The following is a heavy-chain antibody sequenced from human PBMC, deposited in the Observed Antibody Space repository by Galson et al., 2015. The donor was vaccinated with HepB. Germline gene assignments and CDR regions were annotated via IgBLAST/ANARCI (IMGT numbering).Heavy chain of an antibody. CDR2: ISVYNGNT. CDR3: ARGIAAANKGPRLGYYYYYMDV. CDR1: GYTFTSYG. V-gene: IGHV1-18*01. J-gene: IGHJ6*03. D-gene: IGHD6-13*01. Sequence: SVKVSCKASGYTFTSYGVTWVRQAPGQGLEWMGWISVYNGNTNYAQKLQGRVTMTTDTSTSTAYMEVRSLRSDDTAVYYCARGIAAANKGPRLGYYYYYMDVWGKGTTVTVSS.